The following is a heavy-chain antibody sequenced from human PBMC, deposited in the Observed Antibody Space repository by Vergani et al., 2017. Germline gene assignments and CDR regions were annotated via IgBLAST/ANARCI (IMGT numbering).Heavy chain of an antibody. D-gene: IGHD4-17*01. CDR1: GFTFSNAW. J-gene: IGHJ4*02. V-gene: IGHV3-15*01. CDR2: IKSKTDGGTT. CDR3: TRDDYGDYGWDY. Sequence: EVQLVESGGGLVKPGGSLRLSCAASGFTFSNAWMSWVRQAPGKGLEWVGRIKSKTDGGTTDYAAPVKGRFTISRDDSKSIAYLQMNSLKTEDTAVYYCTRDDYGDYGWDYWGQGTLVTVSS.